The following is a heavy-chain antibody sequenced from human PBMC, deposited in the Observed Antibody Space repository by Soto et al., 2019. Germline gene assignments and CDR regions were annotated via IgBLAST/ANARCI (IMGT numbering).Heavy chain of an antibody. D-gene: IGHD1-1*01. CDR1: GYTFTSYD. Sequence: ASVKVSCKASGYTFTSYDMHWVRQAPGQGLEWMGIINPSGGSTSYAQKFQGRVTMTRDTSTSTVYMELSSLRSEDTAVYYCARDTDPLGTSYYGMDVWGQGTTVTVSS. V-gene: IGHV1-46*01. CDR3: ARDTDPLGTSYYGMDV. CDR2: INPSGGST. J-gene: IGHJ6*02.